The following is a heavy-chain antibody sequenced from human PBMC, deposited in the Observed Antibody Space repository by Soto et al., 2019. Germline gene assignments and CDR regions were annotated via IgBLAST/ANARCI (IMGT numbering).Heavy chain of an antibody. V-gene: IGHV3-23*04. CDR2: ISGSGRMT. CDR3: SKEAEESVNEPIPGDC. D-gene: IGHD1-1*01. J-gene: IGHJ4*02. CDR1: GFTFRNFA. Sequence: EAQLVESGGDLVQPRGSLRLSCAASGFTFRNFAMTWVRQAPGKGLEWVSGISGSGRMTYYAHSVKGRFTVSRDNSKNSRYLQMDSLRDEDTAVYYCSKEAEESVNEPIPGDCWGQGNVVTVAS.